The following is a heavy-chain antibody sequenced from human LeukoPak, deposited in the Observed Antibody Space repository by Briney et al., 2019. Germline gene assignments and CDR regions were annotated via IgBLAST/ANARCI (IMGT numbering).Heavy chain of an antibody. CDR1: GYTFISHG. J-gene: IGHJ4*02. Sequence: ASVKVSCKASGYTFISHGISWVRQAPGQGLEWMGWITTYNGDTNYAQKFQGRLTMTTDTSTSTVYMELRSLRSDDTAVYYCAREGSYYYDSSAYYYFAYWGQGTLVTVSS. D-gene: IGHD3-22*01. V-gene: IGHV1-18*01. CDR3: AREGSYYYDSSAYYYFAY. CDR2: ITTYNGDT.